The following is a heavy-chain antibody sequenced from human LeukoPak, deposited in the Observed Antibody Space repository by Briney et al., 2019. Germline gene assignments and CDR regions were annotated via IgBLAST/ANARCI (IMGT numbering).Heavy chain of an antibody. V-gene: IGHV4-38-2*02. Sequence: SETLSLTCTVSGYSISSGYYWGWIRQPPGKGLEWIGSIYHSGSTYYNPSLKSRVTISVDTSKNQFSLKLSSVTAADAAVYYCARGSSVSSWLDCWGQGTLVTVSS. CDR2: IYHSGST. D-gene: IGHD6-13*01. CDR1: GYSISSGYY. J-gene: IGHJ4*02. CDR3: ARGSSVSSWLDC.